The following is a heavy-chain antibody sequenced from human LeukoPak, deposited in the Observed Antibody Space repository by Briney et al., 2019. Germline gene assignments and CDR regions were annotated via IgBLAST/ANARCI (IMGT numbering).Heavy chain of an antibody. V-gene: IGHV1-2*02. J-gene: IGHJ3*02. D-gene: IGHD1-14*01. CDR3: AREEVSFDM. CDR1: GYTFTDYY. CDR2: INPNSGGT. Sequence: ASVKVSCKASGYTFTDYYMDWVRQAPGQGVEWMGWINPNSGGTKYAQKFQGRVTMTRDTSISTAYMELSRLRSDDTAVYYCAREEVSFDMWGQGTMVTVSS.